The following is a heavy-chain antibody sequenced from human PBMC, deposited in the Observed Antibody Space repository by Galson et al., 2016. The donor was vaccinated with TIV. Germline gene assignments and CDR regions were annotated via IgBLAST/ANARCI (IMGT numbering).Heavy chain of an antibody. J-gene: IGHJ4*02. V-gene: IGHV1-69*05. CDR3: ARQAGYTHGQGQ. CDR2: IIPVFGKA. Sequence: SVKVSCKASGGTFMSYSITWVRQAPGQGLEWMGGIIPVFGKANYAQKFQGRVTITTDESTGTAYMELSSLGSEDTAVYYCARQAGYTHGQGQWGQGTLVTVSS. D-gene: IGHD5-18*01. CDR1: GGTFMSYS.